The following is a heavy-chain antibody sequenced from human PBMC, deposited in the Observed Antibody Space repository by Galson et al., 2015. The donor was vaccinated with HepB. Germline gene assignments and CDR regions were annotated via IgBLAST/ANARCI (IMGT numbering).Heavy chain of an antibody. D-gene: IGHD6-13*01. CDR3: AREPPSSIAAAGTATFDC. CDR1: GYTFTSYY. J-gene: IGHJ4*02. CDR2: INPSGGST. V-gene: IGHV1-46*01. Sequence: SVKVSCKASGYTFTSYYMHWVRQAPGQGLEWMGIINPSGGSTSYAQKFQGRVTMTRDTSTSTVYMELSSLRSEDTAVYYCAREPPSSIAAAGTATFDCWGQGTLVTVSS.